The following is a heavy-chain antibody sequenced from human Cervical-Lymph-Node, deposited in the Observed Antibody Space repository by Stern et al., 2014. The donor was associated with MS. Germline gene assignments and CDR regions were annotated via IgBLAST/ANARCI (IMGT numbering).Heavy chain of an antibody. CDR1: GFTFSSYA. V-gene: IGHV3-30-3*01. CDR2: ISYDGSNK. D-gene: IGHD6-19*01. CDR3: ARGSPGIAVAGTEIDY. J-gene: IGHJ4*02. Sequence: VQLVESGGGVVQPGRSLRLSCAASGFTFSSYAMHWVRQAPGKGPEWVAVISYDGSNKYYADSVKGRFTISRDNSKNTLYLQMNSLRAEDTAVYYCARGSPGIAVAGTEIDYWGQGTLVTVSS.